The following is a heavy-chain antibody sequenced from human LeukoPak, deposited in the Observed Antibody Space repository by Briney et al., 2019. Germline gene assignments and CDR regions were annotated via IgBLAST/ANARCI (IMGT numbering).Heavy chain of an antibody. D-gene: IGHD3-22*01. CDR1: GGSFSDNY. J-gene: IGHJ4*02. CDR2: INHGGST. CDR3: ARGFMNSSGYWYYFDY. Sequence: PSETLSLTCAVYGGSFSDNYWSWIRQPPGKGLEWIGEINHGGSTNYNPSLRSRVTISVDTSKNQFSLKLNSVTAADTAVYYCARGFMNSSGYWYYFDYWGQGTLVTVSS. V-gene: IGHV4-34*01.